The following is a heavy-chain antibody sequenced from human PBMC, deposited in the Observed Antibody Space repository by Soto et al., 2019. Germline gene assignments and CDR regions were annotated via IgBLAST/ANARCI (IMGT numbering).Heavy chain of an antibody. CDR1: GFTFSTYG. Sequence: GGSLRLSCAGPGFTFSTYGLHWVRQPPGKGLEWVAFVSFDGSEKYYAESVKGRFTISRDNPRNTLFLQLTSLRTEDTAVYFCAKDPIPAVNRGSRFDSWGRGTLVTVSS. CDR3: AKDPIPAVNRGSRFDS. J-gene: IGHJ5*01. CDR2: VSFDGSEK. D-gene: IGHD2-2*01. V-gene: IGHV3-30*02.